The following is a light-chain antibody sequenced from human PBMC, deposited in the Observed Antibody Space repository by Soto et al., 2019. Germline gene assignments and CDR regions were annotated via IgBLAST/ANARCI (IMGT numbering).Light chain of an antibody. CDR2: GAS. CDR3: QKYCSSLST. Sequence: EIVLTQSPGTLSLSPGERATLSCRASQSVSSSYLAWYQQKPGQAPRLLIYGASSRATGIPDRFSGSGSGPDFTLTISRLEPEDLAVYYCQKYCSSLSTFGQGNKMEIK. V-gene: IGKV3-20*01. CDR1: QSVSSSY. J-gene: IGKJ2*01.